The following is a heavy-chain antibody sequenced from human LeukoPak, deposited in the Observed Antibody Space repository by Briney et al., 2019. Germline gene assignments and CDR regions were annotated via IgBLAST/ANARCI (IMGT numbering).Heavy chain of an antibody. V-gene: IGHV3-74*01. Sequence: PGGSLRLSCEASGFTFSSYWMHWVRQAPGKGLVWVSRINSDESTTNYADSVKGRFTISRDNAKNTLYLQMDSLRAEDTVVYYCVRESGAAADYWGQGTLVTVSS. CDR3: VRESGAAADY. CDR2: INSDESTT. CDR1: GFTFSSYW. D-gene: IGHD6-13*01. J-gene: IGHJ4*02.